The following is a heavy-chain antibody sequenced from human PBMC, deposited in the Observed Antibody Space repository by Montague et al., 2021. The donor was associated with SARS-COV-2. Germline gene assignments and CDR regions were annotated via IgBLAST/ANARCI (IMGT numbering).Heavy chain of an antibody. V-gene: IGHV4-59*08. CDR3: ARHGRFSVIVNTPRGAFDX. Sequence: SETLSLTCTVSGVSISSYYWSWIRQPPGKGLEWIGCIYFSGSTNYNPSLKSRVTISVNTSKNQFSLKLSSVTAADTAVHYCARHGRFSVIVNTPRGAFDXWGHGTMVTVSS. CDR2: IYFSGST. J-gene: IGHJ3*02. CDR1: GVSISSYY. D-gene: IGHD3-22*01.